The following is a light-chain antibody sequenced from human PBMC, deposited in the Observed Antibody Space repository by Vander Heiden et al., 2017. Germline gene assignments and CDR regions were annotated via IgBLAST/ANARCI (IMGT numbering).Light chain of an antibody. CDR2: DNN. V-gene: IGLV1-51*01. CDR1: SSNIGKNY. Sequence: QSVLTQPPSVSAAPGQKVTISCSGSSSNIGKNYVSWYQQVPGTAPKLLIYDNNKRPSGISDRFSGSKSGTSATLGITGLQTGDEADYYCRTWDSSLSNAVFGTGTKVTVL. J-gene: IGLJ1*01. CDR3: RTWDSSLSNAV.